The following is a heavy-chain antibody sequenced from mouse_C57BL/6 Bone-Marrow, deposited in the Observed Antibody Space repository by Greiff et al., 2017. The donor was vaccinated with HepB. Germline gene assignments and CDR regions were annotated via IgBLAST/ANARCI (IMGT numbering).Heavy chain of an antibody. CDR1: GYTFTSYW. CDR3: ARSGDYDYDEGYAMDY. D-gene: IGHD2-4*01. J-gene: IGHJ4*01. Sequence: QVQLQQPGTELVKPGASVKLSCKASGYTFTSYWMHWVKQRPGQGLEWIGNINPSNGGTNYNEKFKSKATLTVDKSSSTAYMQLSSLTSEDSAVYYCARSGDYDYDEGYAMDYWGQGTSVTVSS. CDR2: INPSNGGT. V-gene: IGHV1-53*01.